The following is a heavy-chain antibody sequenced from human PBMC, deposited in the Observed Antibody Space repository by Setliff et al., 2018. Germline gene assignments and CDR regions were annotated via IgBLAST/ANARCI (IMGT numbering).Heavy chain of an antibody. CDR2: IYIGGSA. CDR3: ASLSPIAAAYDY. J-gene: IGHJ4*02. D-gene: IGHD6-13*01. CDR1: GGSISSYY. Sequence: SETLSLTCTVSGGSISSYYWSWIRQPAGKGLEWIGHIYIGGSANYNPSLKSRVTMSVDTSKNQFSLKLSSVTAADTAVYYCASLSPIAAAYDYWGQGTLVTVSS. V-gene: IGHV4-4*07.